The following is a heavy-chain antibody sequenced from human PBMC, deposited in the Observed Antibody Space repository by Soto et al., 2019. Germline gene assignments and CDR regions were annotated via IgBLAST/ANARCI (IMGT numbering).Heavy chain of an antibody. V-gene: IGHV3-30*18. CDR1: GFTFSSYG. Sequence: GGSLRLSCAASGFTFSSYGMHWVRQAPGKGLEWVAVISYDGSNKYYADSVKGRFTISRDNSKNTLYLQMNSLRAEDTAVYFCANDRVGLVDQWGQGTLVTVSS. D-gene: IGHD2-15*01. CDR2: ISYDGSNK. CDR3: ANDRVGLVDQ. J-gene: IGHJ4*02.